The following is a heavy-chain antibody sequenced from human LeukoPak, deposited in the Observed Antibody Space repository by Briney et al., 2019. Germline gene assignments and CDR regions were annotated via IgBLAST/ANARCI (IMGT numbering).Heavy chain of an antibody. V-gene: IGHV3-74*01. J-gene: IGHJ2*01. CDR1: GFTLNNYL. CDR3: ARDRDYGTQSWYFDL. D-gene: IGHD4-17*01. CDR2: INSGGSNT. Sequence: GGALRHSCAGSGFTLNNYLMQWGRQAPGKGLGGVARINSGGSNTNYADAVKGRVTISRDNAKKKLHLEMNSLRVEDTAVYYCARDRDYGTQSWYFDLWGRGTLVTVSS.